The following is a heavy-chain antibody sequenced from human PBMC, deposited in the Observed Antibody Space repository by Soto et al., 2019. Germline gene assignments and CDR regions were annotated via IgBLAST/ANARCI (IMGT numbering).Heavy chain of an antibody. Sequence: GGSLRLSCAASGFTFSSYGMHWVRQAPGKGLEWVAVIWYDGSNKYYADSVKGRFTISRDNSKNTLYLQMNSLRAEDTAVYYCARDEFLVYDFWSGYYTGIGPGGMDVWGQGTTVTVSS. CDR3: ARDEFLVYDFWSGYYTGIGPGGMDV. J-gene: IGHJ6*02. D-gene: IGHD3-3*01. CDR1: GFTFSSYG. CDR2: IWYDGSNK. V-gene: IGHV3-33*01.